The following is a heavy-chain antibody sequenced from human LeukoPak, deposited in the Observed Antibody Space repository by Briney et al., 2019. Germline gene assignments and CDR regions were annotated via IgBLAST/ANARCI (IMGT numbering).Heavy chain of an antibody. D-gene: IGHD3-22*01. Sequence: SETLSLTCTVSGGSISSGSYYWSWIRQPAGKGLEWIGRGYTSGRTNYNPSLKSRATISLDTSEKHFSLKLSSVTAADTAVYYCARVKTGGYYNYWGQGTLVTVSS. CDR1: GGSISSGSYY. CDR3: ARVKTGGYYNY. J-gene: IGHJ4*02. CDR2: GYTSGRT. V-gene: IGHV4-61*02.